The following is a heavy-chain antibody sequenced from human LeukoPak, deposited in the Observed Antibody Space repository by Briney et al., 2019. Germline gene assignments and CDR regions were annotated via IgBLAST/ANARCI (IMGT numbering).Heavy chain of an antibody. J-gene: IGHJ6*04. CDR1: GGTFISYA. D-gene: IGHD5-18*01. Sequence: ASVTVSFKGSGGTFISYAISWVGQAPGQGGEWMGGIIPIFGTANYAQKFQGRVTITADKSTSTAYMELSSLRSEDTAVYYCAREDTAMVMDVWGKGTTVTVSS. CDR3: AREDTAMVMDV. V-gene: IGHV1-69*06. CDR2: IIPIFGTA.